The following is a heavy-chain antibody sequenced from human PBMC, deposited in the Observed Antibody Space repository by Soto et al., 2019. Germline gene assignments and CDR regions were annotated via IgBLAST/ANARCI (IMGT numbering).Heavy chain of an antibody. Sequence: ASVKVSCKASGYTFTSYYMHWVRQAPGQGLEWMGIINPSGGSTSYAQKFQGRVTMTRDTSTSTVYMELSSLRSEDTAVYYCARGPGYGSGSYYHGNCFDPWGQGPLVTVSS. CDR1: GYTFTSYY. D-gene: IGHD3-10*01. CDR2: INPSGGST. J-gene: IGHJ5*02. V-gene: IGHV1-46*03. CDR3: ARGPGYGSGSYYHGNCFDP.